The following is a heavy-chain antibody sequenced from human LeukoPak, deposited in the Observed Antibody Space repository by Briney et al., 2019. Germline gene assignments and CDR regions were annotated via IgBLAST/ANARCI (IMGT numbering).Heavy chain of an antibody. CDR3: AKTTPSYYYYMDV. Sequence: HPGGSLRLSCAASGFTFSSYGMHWVRQAPGKGLEWVAFIRYDGSNKYYADSVKGRFTISRDNSKNILYLQMNSLRAEDTAVYYCAKTTPSYYYYMDVWGKGTTVTISS. V-gene: IGHV3-30*02. D-gene: IGHD4-17*01. J-gene: IGHJ6*03. CDR1: GFTFSSYG. CDR2: IRYDGSNK.